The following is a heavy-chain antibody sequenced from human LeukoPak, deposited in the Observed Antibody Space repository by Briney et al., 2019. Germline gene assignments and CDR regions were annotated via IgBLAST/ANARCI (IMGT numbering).Heavy chain of an antibody. CDR1: GGTFSSYA. Sequence: ASVKVSCKASGGTFSSYAISWVRQAPGQGLEWMGRIIPIFGTANYAQKFQGRVTITTDEATSTAYMELRSVRSEDTAVYYCARNGYYGSGSYPNFDYWGQGTLVTVSS. J-gene: IGHJ4*02. CDR3: ARNGYYGSGSYPNFDY. V-gene: IGHV1-69*05. CDR2: IIPIFGTA. D-gene: IGHD3-10*01.